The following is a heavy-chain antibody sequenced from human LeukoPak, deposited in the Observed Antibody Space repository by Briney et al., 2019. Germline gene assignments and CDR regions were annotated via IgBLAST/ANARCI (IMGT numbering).Heavy chain of an antibody. D-gene: IGHD2-2*01. Sequence: SETLSLTCTVSGGSISSYHWSWIRQPPGKGLECIGFIYYSGSTNYNPSLKSRATISVDTSKNQFSLKLSSVTAADTAVYYCARHGGYCSSTSCRYYYYYMDVWGKGTTVTISS. CDR3: ARHGGYCSSTSCRYYYYYMDV. V-gene: IGHV4-59*08. CDR1: GGSISSYH. J-gene: IGHJ6*03. CDR2: IYYSGST.